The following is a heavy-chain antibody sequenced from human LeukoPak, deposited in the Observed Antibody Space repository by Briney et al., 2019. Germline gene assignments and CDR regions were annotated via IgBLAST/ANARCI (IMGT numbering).Heavy chain of an antibody. CDR1: GGSFSGYY. Sequence: SETLSLTCAVYGGSFSGYYWSWIRQPPGKGLEWIGYIYYSGSTNYNPSLKSRVTISVDTSKNQFSLKLSSVTAADTAVYYCARSRAAGTLQHWGQGTLVTVSS. J-gene: IGHJ1*01. CDR3: ARSRAAGTLQH. CDR2: IYYSGST. V-gene: IGHV4-59*12. D-gene: IGHD6-13*01.